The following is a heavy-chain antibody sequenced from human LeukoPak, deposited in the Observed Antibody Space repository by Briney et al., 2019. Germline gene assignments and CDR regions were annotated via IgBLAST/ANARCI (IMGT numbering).Heavy chain of an antibody. D-gene: IGHD6-19*01. J-gene: IGHJ4*02. CDR1: GFTFNDYG. V-gene: IGHV3-30*18. CDR2: ISYDGSNK. CDR3: AKVRWDNSGWYYLDY. Sequence: GGSLRLSRAAPGFTFNDYGMHWVRQAPGKGLEWVAVISYDGSNKYYTDSVKGRFTISRDNSKSTLYLQMNSLRAEDTAVYYCAKVRWDNSGWYYLDYWGQGTLVTVSS.